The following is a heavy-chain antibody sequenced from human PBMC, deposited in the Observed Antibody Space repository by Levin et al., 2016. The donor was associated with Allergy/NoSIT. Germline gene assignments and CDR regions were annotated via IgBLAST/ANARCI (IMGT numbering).Heavy chain of an antibody. J-gene: IGHJ6*03. D-gene: IGHD1-1*01. Sequence: WVRQAPGQGLEWMGGIIPIFGTANYAQKFQGRVTITADESTSTAYMELSSLRSEDTAVYYCARVHGERYYYYYMDVWGKGTTVTVSS. CDR2: IIPIFGTA. CDR3: ARVHGERYYYYYMDV. V-gene: IGHV1-69*01.